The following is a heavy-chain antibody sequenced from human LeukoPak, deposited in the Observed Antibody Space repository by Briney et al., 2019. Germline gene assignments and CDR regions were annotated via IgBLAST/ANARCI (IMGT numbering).Heavy chain of an antibody. CDR1: GGSTSRGGYY. V-gene: IGHV4-31*03. D-gene: IGHD6-13*01. J-gene: IGHJ5*02. CDR2: IYYSGST. CDR3: ARFKGSWYQYNWFDP. Sequence: SESLSLTCTVSGGSTSRGGYYCSWIRQHPGKGLEWIGYIYYSGSTYYNPSLKSRGTISVDTSKNQFSLKLSSVTAADTAVYYCARFKGSWYQYNWFDPWGQGTLVTVSS.